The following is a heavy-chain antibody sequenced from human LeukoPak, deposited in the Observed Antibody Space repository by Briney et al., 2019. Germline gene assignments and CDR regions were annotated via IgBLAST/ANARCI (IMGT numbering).Heavy chain of an antibody. CDR3: ARVSLLDDGGLGDY. CDR1: GFTFSIYS. D-gene: IGHD4-23*01. Sequence: GGSLRLSCAASGFTFSIYSMHWVRRTPGKGLEWVTIISYDGSQKYYADSVKGRFTISRDNSKKTLYLEMNSLRAEDTAVYYCARVSLLDDGGLGDYWGQGTLVTVSS. CDR2: ISYDGSQK. V-gene: IGHV3-30-3*01. J-gene: IGHJ4*02.